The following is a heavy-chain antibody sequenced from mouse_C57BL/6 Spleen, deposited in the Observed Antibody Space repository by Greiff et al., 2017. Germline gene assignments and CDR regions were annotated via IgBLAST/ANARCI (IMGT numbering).Heavy chain of an antibody. CDR2: IDPSDSYT. CDR1: GYTFTSYW. Sequence: QVQLQQPGAELVKPGASVKLSCKASGYTFTSYWMQWVKQRPGKGLEWIGEIDPSDSYTNYNQKFKGKATLTVDTSSSTAYMQLSSLTSEDAAVYYCARGYDGYFAMDYWGQGTSVTVSS. V-gene: IGHV1-50*01. CDR3: ARGYDGYFAMDY. J-gene: IGHJ4*01. D-gene: IGHD2-3*01.